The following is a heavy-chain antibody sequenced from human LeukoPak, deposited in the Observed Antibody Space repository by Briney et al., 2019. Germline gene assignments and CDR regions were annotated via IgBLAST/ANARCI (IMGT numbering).Heavy chain of an antibody. J-gene: IGHJ4*02. CDR1: GGSISSSSYY. CDR2: IYYSGNT. CDR3: ARIVPFNYGYIDY. D-gene: IGHD3-10*01. V-gene: IGHV4-39*07. Sequence: SETLSLTCTVSGGSISSSSYYWGWIRQPPGKGLEWIGSIYYSGNTNYNPSLKSRVTISLDTSKNQFSLKLSSVTAADTAVYYCARIVPFNYGYIDYWGQGTLVTVSS.